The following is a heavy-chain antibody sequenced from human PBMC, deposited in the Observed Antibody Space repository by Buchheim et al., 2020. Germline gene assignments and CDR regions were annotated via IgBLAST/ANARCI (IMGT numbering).Heavy chain of an antibody. V-gene: IGHV4-34*01. CDR1: GGSFSGYY. J-gene: IGHJ4*02. Sequence: QVQLHQWGAGLFKPSETLSLTCAVYGGSFSGYYRSWIRQPPGKGLEWIGECNHSGSTNFNPSLKSRVTKPVNKAKNQFSLKLSSVTAADTAVYYCARGFIAARPDFDYWGQGTL. CDR2: CNHSGST. CDR3: ARGFIAARPDFDY. D-gene: IGHD6-6*01.